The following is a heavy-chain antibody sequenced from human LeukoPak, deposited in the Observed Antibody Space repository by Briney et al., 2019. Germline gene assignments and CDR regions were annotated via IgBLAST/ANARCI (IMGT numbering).Heavy chain of an antibody. V-gene: IGHV1-46*01. CDR3: ARDRGYGEPGAF. D-gene: IGHD4-17*01. Sequence: ASVKVSCKASGYTFTSYYMHWVRRAPGQGLEWMGIINPSGGSTSYAQKFQGRVTMTRDMSTSTVYMELSSLRSEDTAVYYCARDRGYGEPGAFWGQGTLVTVSS. CDR2: INPSGGST. CDR1: GYTFTSYY. J-gene: IGHJ4*02.